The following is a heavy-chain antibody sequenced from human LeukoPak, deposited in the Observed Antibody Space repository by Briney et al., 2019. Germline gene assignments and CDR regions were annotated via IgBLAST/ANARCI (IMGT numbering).Heavy chain of an antibody. V-gene: IGHV3-48*03. CDR2: ISSSGSTI. J-gene: IGHJ3*02. CDR3: ARAYGYYEAFDI. D-gene: IGHD1-26*01. Sequence: GGSLRLSCAASGXXXSXXXXXXVXXXXXKXXXXVSYISSSGSTIYYADSVKGRFTISRDNAKNSLYLQMNSLRAEDTAVYYCARAYGYYEAFDIWGQGTMVTVSS. CDR1: GXXXSXXX.